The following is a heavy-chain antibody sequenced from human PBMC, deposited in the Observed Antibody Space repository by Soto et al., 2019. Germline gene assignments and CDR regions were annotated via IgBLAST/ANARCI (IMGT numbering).Heavy chain of an antibody. CDR1: GYTFTIYG. Sequence: ASVEGPCKASGYTFTIYGISWVLQAPGQGLEWMGRISAYNGNTNYAQKLQGRVTMTTDTSTSTAYMELRSLRSDDTAVYYCARIGNGYCSGGSCPNWFDPWGQGTLVTVSS. J-gene: IGHJ5*02. D-gene: IGHD2-15*01. CDR3: ARIGNGYCSGGSCPNWFDP. V-gene: IGHV1-18*01. CDR2: ISAYNGNT.